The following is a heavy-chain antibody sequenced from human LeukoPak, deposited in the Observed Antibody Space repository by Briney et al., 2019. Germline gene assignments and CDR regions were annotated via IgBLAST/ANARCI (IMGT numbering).Heavy chain of an antibody. Sequence: GASVKVSCTASGYTFTGYYMHWVRQAPGQGLEWMGWINPNSGGTNYAQKFQGRVTMTRDTSISTAYMELSRLRSDDTAVYYCAREGVDTAMVTEYYFDYWGQGTLVTVSS. CDR1: GYTFTGYY. CDR2: INPNSGGT. J-gene: IGHJ4*02. V-gene: IGHV1-2*02. D-gene: IGHD5-18*01. CDR3: AREGVDTAMVTEYYFDY.